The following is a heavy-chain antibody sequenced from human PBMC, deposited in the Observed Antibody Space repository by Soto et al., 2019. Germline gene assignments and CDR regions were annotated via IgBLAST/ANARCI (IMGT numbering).Heavy chain of an antibody. CDR2: ISLYSDGT. CDR3: ARVVPGAEAWFGP. V-gene: IGHV1-18*01. Sequence: ASVKVSCKPSGYTFSNYGITWVRQAPGQPLEWLGWISLYSDGTNYAQKFQGRVSMTTDTSTTTAYMELRSLRSDDTAVYYCARVVPGAEAWFGPWGQGTLVTVSS. J-gene: IGHJ5*02. CDR1: GYTFSNYG. D-gene: IGHD2-2*01.